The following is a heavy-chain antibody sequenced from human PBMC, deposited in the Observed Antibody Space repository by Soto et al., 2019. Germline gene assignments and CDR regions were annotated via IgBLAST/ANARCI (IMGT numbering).Heavy chain of an antibody. D-gene: IGHD2-15*01. J-gene: IGHJ6*02. Sequence: EVQLVESGGGLVQPGGSLRLSCAASGFTFSSYSMTWVRRAPGKGLAWVSYVSGSSSTIYYADSVKGRFTISRDNAKNSLYLQMNSLRDEDTAVYYCAREGDCSGGSCYSRVPHGMDVWGQGTTVTVSS. CDR1: GFTFSSYS. CDR2: VSGSSSTI. CDR3: AREGDCSGGSCYSRVPHGMDV. V-gene: IGHV3-48*02.